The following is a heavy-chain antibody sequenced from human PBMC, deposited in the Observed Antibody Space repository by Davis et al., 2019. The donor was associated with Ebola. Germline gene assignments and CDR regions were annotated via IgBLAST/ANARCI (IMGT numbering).Heavy chain of an antibody. J-gene: IGHJ4*02. CDR2: INHSGST. Sequence: PSETLSLTCTVSGGSISSGGYYWSWIRQPPGKGLEWIGEINHSGSTNYNPSLKSRVTISVDTSKNQFSLKLSSVTAADTAVYYCARDVSSSIAARRFDYWGQGTLVTVSS. D-gene: IGHD6-6*01. V-gene: IGHV4-39*07. CDR3: ARDVSSSIAARRFDY. CDR1: GGSISSGGYY.